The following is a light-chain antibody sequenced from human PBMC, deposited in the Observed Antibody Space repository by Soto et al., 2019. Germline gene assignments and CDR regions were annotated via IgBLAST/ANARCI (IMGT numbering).Light chain of an antibody. CDR3: QQYYSTLALT. CDR1: QSLLFDSNNKNY. CDR2: WAS. J-gene: IGKJ4*01. Sequence: DIVMTQSPDSLAVSLGERATINCKSSQSLLFDSNNKNYLAWYQQKPGQPPKLLIYWASTRDSGVPDRFSGSGSGTDFTLTISSLQAEDVPVYYCQQYYSTLALTFGGGTRVEIK. V-gene: IGKV4-1*01.